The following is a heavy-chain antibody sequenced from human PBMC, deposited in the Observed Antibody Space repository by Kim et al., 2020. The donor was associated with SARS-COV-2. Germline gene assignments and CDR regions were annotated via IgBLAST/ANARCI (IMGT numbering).Heavy chain of an antibody. D-gene: IGHD1-26*01. Sequence: GGSLRLSCAASGFIFTNAWMSWVRQAPGKGLEWVGRIKSKVEGGTLDFVASVRGRFTISRDDSKNTLYLQMSSLKAEDTAVYYCTREVGATSSYYYGMDVWGQGTPVTVS. V-gene: IGHV3-15*01. CDR3: TREVGATSSYYYGMDV. CDR1: GFIFTNAW. J-gene: IGHJ6*02. CDR2: IKSKVEGGTL.